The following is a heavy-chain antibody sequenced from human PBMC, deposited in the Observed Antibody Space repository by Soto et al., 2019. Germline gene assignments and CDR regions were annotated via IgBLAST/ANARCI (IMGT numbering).Heavy chain of an antibody. V-gene: IGHV4-59*01. D-gene: IGHD2-21*02. CDR1: GGSISGYY. CDR2: MYNTGST. CDR3: ARDLWGYCGTDCYPLDV. J-gene: IGHJ6*02. Sequence: PSETLSLTCTVSGGSISGYYWSWIRQPPGKGLDWIGYMYNTGSTVYNPSFKSRVTISVDTSKNQFSLKLNSVTAADTAVYYCARDLWGYCGTDCYPLDVWGQGTTVT.